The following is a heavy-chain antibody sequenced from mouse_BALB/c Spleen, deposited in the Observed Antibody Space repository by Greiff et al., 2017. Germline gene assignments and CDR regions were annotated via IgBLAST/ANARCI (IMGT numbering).Heavy chain of an antibody. V-gene: IGHV5-9-3*01. D-gene: IGHD1-1*01. CDR3: ARRGGSEGFDY. Sequence: EVQRVESGGGLVKPGGSLKLSCAASGFTFSSYAMSWVRQTPEKRLEWVATISSGGSYTYYPDSVKGRFTISRDNAKNTLYLQMSSLRSEDTAMYYCARRGGSEGFDYWGQGTTLTVSS. J-gene: IGHJ2*01. CDR2: ISSGGSYT. CDR1: GFTFSSYA.